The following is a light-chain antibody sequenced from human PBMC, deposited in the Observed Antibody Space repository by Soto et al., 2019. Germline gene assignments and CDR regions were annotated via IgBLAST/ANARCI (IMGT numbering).Light chain of an antibody. V-gene: IGKV1-5*01. CDR1: QSISSW. CDR3: QQYSSYSLT. CDR2: DAS. Sequence: DIQMTQSPSTLSASVGDRVTITCRASQSISSWLAWYQQKPGKAPKLLIYDASSLESGVPSRFSGSGSGTKFTLTISSLQPDDFATYYCQQYSSYSLTFGQGTKVDIK. J-gene: IGKJ1*01.